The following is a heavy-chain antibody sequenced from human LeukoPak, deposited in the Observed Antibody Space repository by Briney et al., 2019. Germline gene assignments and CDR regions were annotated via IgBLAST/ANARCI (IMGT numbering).Heavy chain of an antibody. J-gene: IGHJ6*03. CDR1: GGTCSSYA. V-gene: IGHV1-69*13. D-gene: IGHD5-24*01. Sequence: SVKVSCKASGGTCSSYAISWVRQAPGQGLEWMGGIIPIFGTANYAQKFQGRVTITADESTSTAYMELSSLRSEDTAVYYCARVEVYYYYMDVWGKGTTVTVSS. CDR2: IIPIFGTA. CDR3: ARVEVYYYYMDV.